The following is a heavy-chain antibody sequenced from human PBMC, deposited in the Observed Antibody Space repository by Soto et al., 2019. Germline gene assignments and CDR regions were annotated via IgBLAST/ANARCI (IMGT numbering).Heavy chain of an antibody. J-gene: IGHJ6*02. CDR1: GGSISSSNW. V-gene: IGHV4-4*02. CDR3: ARDREWRAMVNYYYGMDV. Sequence: QVQLQESGPGLVKPSGTLSLTCAVSGGSISSSNWWSWVRQPPGKGLEWIGEIYHSGSTNYNPSLKSRVTISVDKSKNQFSLKLSSVTAADTAVYYCARDREWRAMVNYYYGMDVWGQGTTVTVSS. CDR2: IYHSGST. D-gene: IGHD5-18*01.